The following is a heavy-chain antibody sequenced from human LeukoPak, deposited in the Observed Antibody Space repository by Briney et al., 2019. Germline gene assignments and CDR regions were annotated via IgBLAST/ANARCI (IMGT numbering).Heavy chain of an antibody. CDR2: IYYSGST. J-gene: IGHJ4*02. CDR1: GGSISSYY. Sequence: PSETLSLTCTVSGGSISSYYWSWIRQPPGKGLEWIGYIYYSGSTNYNPSLKSRVTISVDTSKNQFSLKLSSVTAADTAVYYCARRRGLVRSYFDYWGQGTLVTVSS. D-gene: IGHD6-13*01. V-gene: IGHV4-59*08. CDR3: ARRRGLVRSYFDY.